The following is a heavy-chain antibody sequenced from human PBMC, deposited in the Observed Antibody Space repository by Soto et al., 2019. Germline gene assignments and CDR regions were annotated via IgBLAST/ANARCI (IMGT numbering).Heavy chain of an antibody. J-gene: IGHJ4*02. CDR3: ARGRRSSSSWYHVPGLRYIDY. V-gene: IGHV4-34*01. CDR2: INHSGST. CDR1: GGSFSGYY. Sequence: PSETLSLTCAVYGGSFSGYYWSWIRQPPGKGLEWIGEINHSGSTNYNPSLKSRVTISVHTSKNQFSLKLSSVTAADTAVYYCARGRRSSSSWYHVPGLRYIDYWGQGTLVTVSS. D-gene: IGHD6-13*01.